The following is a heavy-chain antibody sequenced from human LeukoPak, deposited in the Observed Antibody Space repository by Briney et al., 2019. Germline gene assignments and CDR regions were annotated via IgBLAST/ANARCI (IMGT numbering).Heavy chain of an antibody. CDR2: ICDSGRTI. CDR3: ARGVEPLAANTLAY. Sequence: PGGSLRLSCAASGFTFSDYYMSWVRQAPGKGLEWVSYICDSGRTIYYADSVKGRFTISRDNSKNTLYLEMNSLSPDDTAVYYCARGVEPLAANTLAYWGQGTLVTVSS. D-gene: IGHD1-14*01. J-gene: IGHJ4*02. CDR1: GFTFSDYY. V-gene: IGHV3-11*01.